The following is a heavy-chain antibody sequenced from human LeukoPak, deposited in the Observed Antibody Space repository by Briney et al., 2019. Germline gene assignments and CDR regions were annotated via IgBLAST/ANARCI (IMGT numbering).Heavy chain of an antibody. D-gene: IGHD6-19*01. Sequence: PGGSLRLSCAASGSTFSSYAMSWVRQAPGKGLEWVSAISGSGGSTYYADSVKGRFTISRDNSKNTLYLQMNSLRAEDTAVYYCARGDSSGWTYYFDYWGQGTLVTVSS. J-gene: IGHJ4*02. CDR2: ISGSGGST. CDR1: GSTFSSYA. CDR3: ARGDSSGWTYYFDY. V-gene: IGHV3-23*01.